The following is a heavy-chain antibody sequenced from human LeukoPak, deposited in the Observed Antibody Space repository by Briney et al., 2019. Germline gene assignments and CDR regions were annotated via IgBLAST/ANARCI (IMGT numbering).Heavy chain of an antibody. CDR1: GGSTTSYY. CDR3: ARQLGYCSGGSCPDYNWFDP. V-gene: IGHV4-59*01. D-gene: IGHD2-15*01. CDR2: IYYSGST. J-gene: IGHJ5*02. Sequence: SETLSLTCTVSGGSTTSYYWSWIRQPPGKGLEWIGYIYYSGSTNYNPSLKSRVTASVDTSENQFSLKLSSVTAADTAVYYCARQLGYCSGGSCPDYNWFDPWGQGTLVTVSS.